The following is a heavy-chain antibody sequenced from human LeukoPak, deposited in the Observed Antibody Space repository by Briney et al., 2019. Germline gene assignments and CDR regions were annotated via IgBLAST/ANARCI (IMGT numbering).Heavy chain of an antibody. Sequence: GGSLRLSCAASGFTFSSYAMMWVRQAPGKGLEWVSSIIGGGGGTYYADSVKGRLTISRDNSKNTVYLQMNGLRAEDTTVYYCATVSEYWGQGTLVTVSS. CDR2: IIGGGGGT. CDR3: ATVSEY. CDR1: GFTFSSYA. D-gene: IGHD1-1*01. J-gene: IGHJ4*02. V-gene: IGHV3-23*01.